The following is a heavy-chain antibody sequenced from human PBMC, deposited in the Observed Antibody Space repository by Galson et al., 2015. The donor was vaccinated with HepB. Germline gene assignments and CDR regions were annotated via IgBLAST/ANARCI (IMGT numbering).Heavy chain of an antibody. CDR3: ARVARCCGGASCYGWFDP. D-gene: IGHD2-2*01. V-gene: IGHV3-74*01. J-gene: IGHJ5*02. CDR2: INTDGTFL. CDR1: GFIFSNYW. Sequence: SLRLSCAASGFIFSNYWMHWVRQTPGKGPVWISRINTDGTFLSYADSVKGRFTISRDNAKNTLYLQMNSLRAEDTAVYYCARVARCCGGASCYGWFDPWGQGTQVTVSS.